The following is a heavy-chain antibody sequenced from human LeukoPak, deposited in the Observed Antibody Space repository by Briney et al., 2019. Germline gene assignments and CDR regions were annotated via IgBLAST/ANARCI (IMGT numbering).Heavy chain of an antibody. Sequence: SGPALVKPTQTLTLTCTFSGFSLSPSGMCVSWIRQPPGKALEWLARIDWDDDKYYSTSLKNRLTISKDTSKNQVVLTMTNMDPVDTATYYCARHYYDSSGYPVYYFDYWGQGTLVTVSS. CDR2: IDWDDDK. V-gene: IGHV2-70*11. J-gene: IGHJ4*02. D-gene: IGHD3-22*01. CDR3: ARHYYDSSGYPVYYFDY. CDR1: GFSLSPSGMC.